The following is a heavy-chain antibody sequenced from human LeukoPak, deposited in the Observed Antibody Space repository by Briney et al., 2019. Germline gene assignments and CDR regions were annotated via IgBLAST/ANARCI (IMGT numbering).Heavy chain of an antibody. V-gene: IGHV3-30*04. D-gene: IGHD1-26*01. CDR2: ISYDGNNK. Sequence: GGSLRLSCAASGFTFSSYAMHWVRQAPGKGLEWVAVISYDGNNKYYADSVKGRFTISRDNSKNTLYLQMNSLRPEDTAVYYCARSRRRELLGTYFDYWGQGTLVTVSS. J-gene: IGHJ4*02. CDR3: ARSRRRELLGTYFDY. CDR1: GFTFSSYA.